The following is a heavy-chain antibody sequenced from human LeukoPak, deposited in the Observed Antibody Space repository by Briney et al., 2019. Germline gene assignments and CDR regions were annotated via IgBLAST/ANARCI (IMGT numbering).Heavy chain of an antibody. Sequence: GASVKVSCKASGYTFSNYTLNWVRQAPGQGLEWMGWIDTNTGNPTYAQGFIGRFVFSLDTSVTTAYLQISSLKAEDTAVYYCTRGPPNWGYDYWGQGTLVTVSS. CDR2: IDTNTGNP. CDR1: GYTFSNYT. V-gene: IGHV7-4-1*02. D-gene: IGHD7-27*01. CDR3: TRGPPNWGYDY. J-gene: IGHJ4*02.